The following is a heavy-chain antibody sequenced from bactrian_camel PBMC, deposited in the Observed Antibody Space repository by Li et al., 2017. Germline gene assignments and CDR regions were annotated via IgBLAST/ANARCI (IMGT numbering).Heavy chain of an antibody. J-gene: IGHJ4*01. CDR3: ATRMDLMDY. V-gene: IGHV3S40*01. CDR1: GFTFDTSA. CDR2: INWSGDRP. Sequence: DVQLVESGGGLVAPGGSLRLSCAASGFTFDTSAMSWVRQAPGKGLEWVSAINWSGDRPNYAASVKGQFTISRDNTKNMVYLQMNSLKPEDTAVYYCATRMDLMDYWGQGTQVTVS. D-gene: IGHD3*01.